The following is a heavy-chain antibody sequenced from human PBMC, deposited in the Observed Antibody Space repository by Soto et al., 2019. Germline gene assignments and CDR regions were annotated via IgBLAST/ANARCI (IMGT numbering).Heavy chain of an antibody. J-gene: IGHJ6*02. V-gene: IGHV1-46*01. CDR2: INPSGGST. D-gene: IGHD3-3*01. CDR1: GYTFTSYY. CDR3: ASTYYDFWSGYYTRKYYGMDV. Sequence: ASVKVSCKASGYTFTSYYMHWVRQAPGQGPEWMGIINPSGGSTSYAQKFQGRVTMTRDTSTSTVYMELSSLRSEDTAVYYCASTYYDFWSGYYTRKYYGMDVWGQGTTVTVSS.